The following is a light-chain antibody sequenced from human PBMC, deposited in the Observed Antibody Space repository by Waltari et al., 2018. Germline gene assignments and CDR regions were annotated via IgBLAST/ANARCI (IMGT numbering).Light chain of an antibody. CDR1: QTADMY. CDR3: QQSYSPPPIT. Sequence: DTQLTQSPSSLSASVADRVNITCRASQTADMYLNWYQQKPGKAPSLLIYATSHLQSGVPSRFSGSGFGTEFTLTINSLQPEDFATYYCQQSYSPPPITFGQGTRLEI. V-gene: IGKV1-39*01. CDR2: ATS. J-gene: IGKJ5*01.